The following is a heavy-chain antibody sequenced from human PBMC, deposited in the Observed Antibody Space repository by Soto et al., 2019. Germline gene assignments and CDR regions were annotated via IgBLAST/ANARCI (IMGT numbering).Heavy chain of an antibody. CDR2: ISGSGGST. CDR1: GFTFSSYA. J-gene: IGHJ3*02. Sequence: LRLSCAASGFTFSSYAMSWVRQAPGKGLEWVSAISGSGGSTYYADSVKGWFTISRDNSKNTLYLQMNSLRAEDTAVYYCAKDPSGDGYNYGGAFDIWGQGTMVTVSS. CDR3: AKDPSGDGYNYGGAFDI. D-gene: IGHD5-12*01. V-gene: IGHV3-23*01.